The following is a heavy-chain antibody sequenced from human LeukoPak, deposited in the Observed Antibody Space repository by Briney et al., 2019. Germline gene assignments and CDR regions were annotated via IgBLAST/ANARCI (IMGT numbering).Heavy chain of an antibody. CDR1: GFTFSSYS. V-gene: IGHV3-21*01. J-gene: IGHJ4*02. CDR2: ISSSSTYI. Sequence: PGGSLRLSCAASGFTFSSYSMNWVRQAPGKGLEWVSSISSSSTYIYYADSVKGRFTFSRDNAKNSLYLQMNSLRAEDTAMYYCARGPPMYSYGSSAYHYDYFEYWGQGTLVTVSS. D-gene: IGHD3-22*01. CDR3: ARGPPMYSYGSSAYHYDYFEY.